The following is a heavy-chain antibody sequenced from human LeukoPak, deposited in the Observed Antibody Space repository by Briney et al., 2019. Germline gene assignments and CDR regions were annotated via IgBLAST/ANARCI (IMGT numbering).Heavy chain of an antibody. CDR1: GGSISSYY. CDR2: IYTSGST. J-gene: IGHJ4*02. Sequence: SETLSLTCTVSGGSISSYYWSWIRQPAGKGLEWIGRIYTSGSTNYNPSLKSQVTMSVDTSKNQFSLKLSSATAADTAVYYCARDSPEVGATNPFDYWGQGTLVTVSS. CDR3: ARDSPEVGATNPFDY. V-gene: IGHV4-4*07. D-gene: IGHD1-26*01.